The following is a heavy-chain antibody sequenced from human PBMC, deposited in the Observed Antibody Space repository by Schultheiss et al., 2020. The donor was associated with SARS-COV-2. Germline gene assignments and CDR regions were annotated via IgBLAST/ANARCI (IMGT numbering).Heavy chain of an antibody. D-gene: IGHD4-17*01. V-gene: IGHV3-23*01. J-gene: IGHJ4*02. CDR3: AKDHPYGDYVLDY. CDR2: ISVSGDTT. CDR1: GFTFDDYA. Sequence: GGSLRLSCAASGFTFDDYAMHWVRQAPGKGLEWVSAISVSGDTTNFADSVKGRFTISRDNSKETLYLQMNSLRDEDTAVYYCAKDHPYGDYVLDYWGQGTLVTVSS.